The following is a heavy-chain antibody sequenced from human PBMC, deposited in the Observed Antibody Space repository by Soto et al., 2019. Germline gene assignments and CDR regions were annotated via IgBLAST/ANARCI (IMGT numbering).Heavy chain of an antibody. Sequence: PSETLSLTCAVYGGSFSGYYWSWIRQPPGKGLEWIGEINHSGSTNYNPSLKSRVTISVDTSKNQFSLKLSSVTAADTAVYYCARIVPDGGNSIGFDYWGQRTLVTVSS. J-gene: IGHJ4*02. D-gene: IGHD2-21*02. CDR2: INHSGST. CDR3: ARIVPDGGNSIGFDY. CDR1: GGSFSGYY. V-gene: IGHV4-34*01.